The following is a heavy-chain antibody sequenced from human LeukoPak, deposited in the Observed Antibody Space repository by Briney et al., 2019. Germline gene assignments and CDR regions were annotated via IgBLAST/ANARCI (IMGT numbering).Heavy chain of an antibody. Sequence: PGGSLRLSXTASGFTFRTYAMHWVRQAPGKGLEYVSAISSNGGSTYYANSVKGRFTISRDNSKNTLYLQMGSLRAEDMAVYYCARDVGAPPRTFDYWGQGTLVTVSS. CDR1: GFTFRTYA. CDR2: ISSNGGST. V-gene: IGHV3-64*01. J-gene: IGHJ4*02. D-gene: IGHD1-26*01. CDR3: ARDVGAPPRTFDY.